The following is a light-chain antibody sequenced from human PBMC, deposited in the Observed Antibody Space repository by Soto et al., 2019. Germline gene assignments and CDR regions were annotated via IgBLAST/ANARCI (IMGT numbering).Light chain of an antibody. CDR2: KSS. Sequence: DIQMTQSPSTLSASEGDRVTISCRHSQSVSIWLAWYQQKPGRASKLLIYKSSILESGVPSRCSSSGSGTEFTLTISSLQPDDFATYYCQQFNTSPWTFGQRIKVDIK. CDR1: QSVSIW. CDR3: QQFNTSPWT. V-gene: IGKV1-5*03. J-gene: IGKJ1*01.